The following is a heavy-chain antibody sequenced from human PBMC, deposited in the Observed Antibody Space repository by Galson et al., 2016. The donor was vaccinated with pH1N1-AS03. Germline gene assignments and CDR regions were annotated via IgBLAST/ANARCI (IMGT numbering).Heavy chain of an antibody. CDR2: IRHDGREK. V-gene: IGHV3-7*03. D-gene: IGHD1-1*01. CDR1: GFSFSASW. J-gene: IGHJ2*01. Sequence: SLRLSCAASGFSFSASWMSWARQSPGKGLEWVANIRHDGREKYYVDAVEGRFTISRDNAKNSLYLQMNSLREEDRAVYYCARESPLNGYLDLWGRGTLVTVSS. CDR3: ARESPLNGYLDL.